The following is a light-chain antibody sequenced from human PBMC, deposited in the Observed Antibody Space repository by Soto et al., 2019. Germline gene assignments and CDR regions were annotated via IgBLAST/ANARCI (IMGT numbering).Light chain of an antibody. CDR3: QQYNNWPLT. CDR1: QSVSGN. V-gene: IGKV3-15*01. J-gene: IGKJ4*01. CDR2: GAS. Sequence: EIVMTQSPATLSVSPGERATLSCRASQSVSGNLAWYQQKPGQAPRLLIYGASTRATGIPARFSGSGSGTEFTLTISSLQSEGFAVYYCQQYNNWPLTFGAGTKVEIK.